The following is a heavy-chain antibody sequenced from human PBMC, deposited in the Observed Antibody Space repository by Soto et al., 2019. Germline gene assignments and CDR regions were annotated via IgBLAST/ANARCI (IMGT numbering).Heavy chain of an antibody. V-gene: IGHV5-51*01. CDR1: GYIFTNYW. D-gene: IGHD3-22*01. CDR2: IYPTDSDT. Sequence: PGESLKISCKASGYIFTNYWIGWARQMPGKGLEWMGIIYPTDSDTRYSPSFQGQVTISADKSISTAYLQWSSLKASDTAMYYCARHERTVGGYFAFEIWGQGTMVTVSS. CDR3: ARHERTVGGYFAFEI. J-gene: IGHJ3*02.